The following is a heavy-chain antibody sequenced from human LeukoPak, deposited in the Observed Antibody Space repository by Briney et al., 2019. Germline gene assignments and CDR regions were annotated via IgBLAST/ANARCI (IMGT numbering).Heavy chain of an antibody. V-gene: IGHV3-33*01. CDR3: ATALQGGDYEDY. J-gene: IGHJ4*02. D-gene: IGHD4-17*01. Sequence: GGSLRLSCAASGFTFSNYGMHWVRQAPGKGLEWVAVIWYEGSNKYYADSVKGRFTISRDNSKNTLYMQMNSLRVEDTAVYYCATALQGGDYEDYWGQGTLVTVSS. CDR1: GFTFSNYG. CDR2: IWYEGSNK.